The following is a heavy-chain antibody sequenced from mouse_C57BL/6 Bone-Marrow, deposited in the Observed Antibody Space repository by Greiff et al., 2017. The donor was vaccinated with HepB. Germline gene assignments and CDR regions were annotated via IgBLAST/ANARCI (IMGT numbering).Heavy chain of an antibody. Sequence: EVQVVESGPGLVKPSQSLSLTCSVTGYSITSGYYWNWIRQFPGNKLEWMGYISYDGSNNYNPSLKNRISITRDTSKNQFFLKLNSVTTEDTATYYCARDRYYGSSYPDYWGQGTTLTVSS. CDR1: GYSITSGYY. CDR2: ISYDGSN. J-gene: IGHJ2*01. CDR3: ARDRYYGSSYPDY. D-gene: IGHD1-1*01. V-gene: IGHV3-6*01.